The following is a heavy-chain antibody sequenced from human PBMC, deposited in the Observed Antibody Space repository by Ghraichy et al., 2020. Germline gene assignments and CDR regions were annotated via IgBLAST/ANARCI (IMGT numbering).Heavy chain of an antibody. J-gene: IGHJ4*02. CDR1: GFTFSTYS. Sequence: LSLTCAASGFTFSTYSMNWVRQAPGKGLEWVSFISSGSNYIYYADSVKGRFTISRDNAKNSLYLHMNSLRAEDTAVYFCARDSLGGYWGQGTLVTVSS. CDR3: ARDSLGGY. V-gene: IGHV3-21*01. CDR2: ISSGSNYI. D-gene: IGHD3-10*01.